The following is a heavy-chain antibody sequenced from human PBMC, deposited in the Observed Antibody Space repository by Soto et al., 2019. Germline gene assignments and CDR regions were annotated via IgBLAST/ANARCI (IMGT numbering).Heavy chain of an antibody. CDR1: GGSISSDY. V-gene: IGHV4-59*12. J-gene: IGHJ4*02. Sequence: PSETLSLTCTVSGGSISSDYWSWIRQPPGKGLELIGYVYYRGSTHYNPSLKNRVPISVDNSRNEFSLTLISVTAADTAVYYCGRDFKAANDAWAFYSWGQGSLVTVSS. CDR3: GRDFKAANDAWAFYS. CDR2: VYYRGST. D-gene: IGHD1-1*01.